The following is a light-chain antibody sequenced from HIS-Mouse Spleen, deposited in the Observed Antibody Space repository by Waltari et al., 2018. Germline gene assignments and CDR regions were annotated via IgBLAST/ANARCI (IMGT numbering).Light chain of an antibody. CDR3: WSYAGSSTLV. Sequence: QSALTQPASVSGSPGQSITISCTGTSSDVGSYNLVSWYQQHPGKAPKLMIYEGSKRPSGVTNRCSGSKSGNTAYLTISGLQAEDEADYYCWSYAGSSTLVFGGGTKLTVL. J-gene: IGLJ3*02. CDR1: SSDVGSYNL. CDR2: EGS. V-gene: IGLV2-23*01.